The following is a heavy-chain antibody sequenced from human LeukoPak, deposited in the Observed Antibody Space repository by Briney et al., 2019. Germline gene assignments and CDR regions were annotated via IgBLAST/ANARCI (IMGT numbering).Heavy chain of an antibody. CDR3: ARSNYDILTGYSNWFDP. Sequence: SETLSLTCAVYGGSFSGYYWSWIRQPPGKGLEWIGEINHSGSTNCNPSLKSRVTISLDTSKNQFSLKLTSVTAADTAVYYCARSNYDILTGYSNWFDPWGQGTLVTVSS. V-gene: IGHV4-34*01. CDR2: INHSGST. D-gene: IGHD3-9*01. CDR1: GGSFSGYY. J-gene: IGHJ5*02.